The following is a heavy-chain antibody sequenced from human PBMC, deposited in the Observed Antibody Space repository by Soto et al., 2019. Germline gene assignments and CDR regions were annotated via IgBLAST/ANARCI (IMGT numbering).Heavy chain of an antibody. D-gene: IGHD6-6*01. V-gene: IGHV1-18*01. CDR1: GYTFTSYG. Sequence: VSVKVSCKASGYTFTSYGISWVRQAPGQGLEWMGWISAYNGNTNYAQKLQGRVTMTTDTSTSTAYMELRSLRSDDTAVYYCARSPYEYSSSLYYYYGMDVWGQGTTVTVSS. CDR2: ISAYNGNT. J-gene: IGHJ6*02. CDR3: ARSPYEYSSSLYYYYGMDV.